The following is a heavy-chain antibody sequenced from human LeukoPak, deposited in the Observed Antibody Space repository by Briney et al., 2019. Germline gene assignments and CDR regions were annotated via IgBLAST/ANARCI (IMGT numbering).Heavy chain of an antibody. CDR3: AKEGPQGYYYDSSGYYYDY. CDR1: GFSFSDYY. D-gene: IGHD3-22*01. CDR2: ISSSGTTK. J-gene: IGHJ4*02. V-gene: IGHV3-11*01. Sequence: GGSLRLSCAVSGFSFSDYYMSWVRQAPGKGLEWVSYISSSGTTKYYADSVKGRFTISRDNSKNTLYLQMNSLRAEDTAVYYCAKEGPQGYYYDSSGYYYDYWGQGTLVTVSS.